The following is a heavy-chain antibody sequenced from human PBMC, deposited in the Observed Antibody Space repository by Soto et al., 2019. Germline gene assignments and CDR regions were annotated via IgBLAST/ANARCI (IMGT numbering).Heavy chain of an antibody. CDR3: ARVPDR. D-gene: IGHD2-2*01. J-gene: IGHJ5*02. V-gene: IGHV4-59*12. CDR1: GGSIGGYR. Sequence: SETLSLTCTVSGGSIGGYRWSWIRQPPGKGLEWIGSFYYTGSTNYNPSLKSRVTIFIDASKNQFSLTLYSVTAADTAVYYCARVPDRWGQGTLVTVSS. CDR2: FYYTGST.